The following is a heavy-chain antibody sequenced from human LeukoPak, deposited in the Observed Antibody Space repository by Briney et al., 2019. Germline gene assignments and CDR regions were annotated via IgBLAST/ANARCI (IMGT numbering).Heavy chain of an antibody. CDR3: AKDRPKLLWFGEPTRGMDV. Sequence: PGGSLRLSCAASGFTFSSYAMSWVRQAPGKGLEWVSAISGSGGSTYYADSVKGRFTISRDNSKNTLYLQMNSLRAEDTAVYYCAKDRPKLLWFGEPTRGMDVWGQGTTVTVSS. V-gene: IGHV3-23*01. J-gene: IGHJ6*02. CDR1: GFTFSSYA. D-gene: IGHD3-10*01. CDR2: ISGSGGST.